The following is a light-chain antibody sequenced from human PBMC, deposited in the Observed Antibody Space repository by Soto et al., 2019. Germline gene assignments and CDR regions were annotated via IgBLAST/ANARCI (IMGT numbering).Light chain of an antibody. Sequence: EIVLTQYPGTLSLSPGERATLSCRASQSISSSYLAWYQQKPGQAPRLLMYGASSRATGIPDTFSGSGSGTDFTLTISRLEPEDFAVYYCQQYASSPRTFGQGTKVDIK. J-gene: IGKJ1*01. CDR2: GAS. CDR3: QQYASSPRT. V-gene: IGKV3-20*01. CDR1: QSISSSY.